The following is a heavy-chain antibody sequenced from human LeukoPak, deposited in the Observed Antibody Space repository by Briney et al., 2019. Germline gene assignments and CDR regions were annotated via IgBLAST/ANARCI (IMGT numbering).Heavy chain of an antibody. J-gene: IGHJ4*02. D-gene: IGHD3/OR15-3a*01. Sequence: GGSLILSCAASGFTFSTYWMSWVRQAPGKGLEWVAIINQDGSQKYYVDSVKGRFTISRDNAKNSLYLQMDSLRVEDTAVYHCAKDVAWGRMDLWGQGTLATVSS. CDR1: GFTFSTYW. V-gene: IGHV3-7*01. CDR2: INQDGSQK. CDR3: AKDVAWGRMDL.